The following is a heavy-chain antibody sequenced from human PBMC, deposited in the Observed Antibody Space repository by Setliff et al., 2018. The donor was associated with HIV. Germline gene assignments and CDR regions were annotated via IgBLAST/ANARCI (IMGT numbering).Heavy chain of an antibody. J-gene: IGHJ3*02. CDR2: MYTSGVA. D-gene: IGHD3-16*01. Sequence: SETLSLTCTVSGGSISSYHWSWMRQPAGKGLEWIGRMYTSGVAKYNPSLESRVTTSVDTSKNQMSLELTSVTAADTAVYYCARDPKVEWDLLGAFDIWGQGTMVTVSS. V-gene: IGHV4-4*07. CDR3: ARDPKVEWDLLGAFDI. CDR1: GGSISSYH.